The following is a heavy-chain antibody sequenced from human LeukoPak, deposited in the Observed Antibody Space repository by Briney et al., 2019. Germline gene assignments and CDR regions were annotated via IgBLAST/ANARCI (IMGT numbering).Heavy chain of an antibody. CDR1: GYTFTGYY. Sequence: GASVKVSCKASGYTFTGYYMHWVRQAPGQGLEWMGWINPNSGGTNYAQKFQGRVTMTRDTSISTAYMELSRLRSDDTAVYYCARVPPVRGIAARRDNWFDPWGQGTLVTVSS. CDR2: INPNSGGT. CDR3: ARVPPVRGIAARRDNWFDP. J-gene: IGHJ5*02. D-gene: IGHD6-6*01. V-gene: IGHV1-2*02.